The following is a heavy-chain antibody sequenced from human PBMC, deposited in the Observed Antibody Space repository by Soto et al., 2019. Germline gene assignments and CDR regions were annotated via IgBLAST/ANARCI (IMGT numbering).Heavy chain of an antibody. CDR2: IFYSGST. D-gene: IGHD4-17*01. V-gene: IGHV4-59*01. CDR3: ARRYGSAFDI. J-gene: IGHJ3*02. Sequence: ETLSLTCTVSGGSISSYYWSWIRQPPGKGLEWIGYIFYSGSTNYNPSLKSRVTISVDTSKNQFSLKLSSVTAADTAVYYCARRYGSAFDIWGHGTMVTVSS. CDR1: GGSISSYY.